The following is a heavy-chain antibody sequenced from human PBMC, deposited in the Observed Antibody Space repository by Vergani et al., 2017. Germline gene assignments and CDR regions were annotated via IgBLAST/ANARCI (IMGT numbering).Heavy chain of an antibody. D-gene: IGHD2-21*02. Sequence: QVQLQESGPGLVKPSETLSLTCTVSGGSISSYYWSWIRQPPGKGLEWIGYIYYSGCTNYNPSLTSRITISVDTSKNQFSLKLSCVTAADPAVYYCARNPYCGGDCYSDAFDIWGQGTMVTVSS. CDR2: IYYSGCT. J-gene: IGHJ3*02. CDR3: ARNPYCGGDCYSDAFDI. CDR1: GGSISSYY. V-gene: IGHV4-59*01.